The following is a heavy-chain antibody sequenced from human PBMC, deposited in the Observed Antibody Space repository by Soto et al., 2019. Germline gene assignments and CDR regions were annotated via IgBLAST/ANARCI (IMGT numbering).Heavy chain of an antibody. Sequence: EVQLLESGGGLVQPGGSLRLSCAASGFTFSSYAMSWVRQAPGQGLEWVSAISGSGGSTYYADSVKGRFTISRDNSKNTLYLQMNSLRAEDTAVYYCAKHPCYGSWSYCHFDYWGQGTLVTVSS. CDR2: ISGSGGST. CDR1: GFTFSSYA. V-gene: IGHV3-23*01. CDR3: AKHPCYGSWSYCHFDY. J-gene: IGHJ4*02. D-gene: IGHD3-10*01.